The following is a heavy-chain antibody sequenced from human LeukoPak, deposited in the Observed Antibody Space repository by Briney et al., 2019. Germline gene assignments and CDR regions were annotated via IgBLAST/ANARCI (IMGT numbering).Heavy chain of an antibody. D-gene: IGHD3-16*01. CDR2: IFEDGNRK. J-gene: IGHJ4*02. V-gene: IGHV3-30*03. CDR3: AGGRNYVDYVAY. CDR1: GFTFSTYG. Sequence: GRSLRLSCAASGFTFSTYGMHWVRQAPGKGLEWVAGIFEDGNRKYYGDSVKGRFTISRDNSKNSLYLQMNSLRDEDTAMYYCAGGRNYVDYVAYWGQGTLVTVSS.